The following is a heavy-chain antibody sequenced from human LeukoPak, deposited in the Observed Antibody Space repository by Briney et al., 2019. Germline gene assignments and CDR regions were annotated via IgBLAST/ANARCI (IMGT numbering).Heavy chain of an antibody. D-gene: IGHD6-19*01. CDR1: GYTFTSYG. CDR3: ARVVAVAGRQYAFDI. CDR2: ISAYNGNT. Sequence: ASVKVSCKASGYTFTSYGISWVRQAPGQGLEWMGWISAYNGNTNYAQKLQGRVTMTTDTSTSTAYMELRSLRSDDTAVYYCARVVAVAGRQYAFDIWGQGTMVTVSS. V-gene: IGHV1-18*01. J-gene: IGHJ3*02.